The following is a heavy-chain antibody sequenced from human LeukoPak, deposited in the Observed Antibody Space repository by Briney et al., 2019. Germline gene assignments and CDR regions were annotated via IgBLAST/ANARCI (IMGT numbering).Heavy chain of an antibody. CDR2: FDPEDGET. CDR1: GYTLTELS. Sequence: GASVKVSCKVSGYTLTELSMHWVRQAPGKGLEWMGGFDPEDGETIYAQKFQGRVTMTEDTSTDTAYMELSSLRSEDTAVYYCATVYEGYYDSSGDPFRYWGQGTLVTVSS. D-gene: IGHD3-22*01. V-gene: IGHV1-24*01. CDR3: ATVYEGYYDSSGDPFRY. J-gene: IGHJ4*02.